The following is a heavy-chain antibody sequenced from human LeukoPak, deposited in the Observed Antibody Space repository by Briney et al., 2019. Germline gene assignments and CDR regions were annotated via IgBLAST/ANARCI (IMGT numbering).Heavy chain of an antibody. CDR3: AKVRYGQQLAHNYFDY. J-gene: IGHJ4*02. D-gene: IGHD6-13*01. CDR1: GFTFSSYA. CDR2: ISGSGGST. V-gene: IGHV3-23*01. Sequence: GGSLRLSCAASGFTFSSYAMSWVRQAPGKGLEWVSAISGSGGSTYYADSVKGRFTTSRDNSKNTLYLQMNSLRAEDTAVYYCAKVRYGQQLAHNYFDYWGQGTLVTVSS.